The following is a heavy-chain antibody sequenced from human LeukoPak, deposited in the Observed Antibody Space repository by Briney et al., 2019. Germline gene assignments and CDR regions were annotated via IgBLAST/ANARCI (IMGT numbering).Heavy chain of an antibody. CDR3: ARDSYTAMVPYYYYYYGMDV. CDR1: GYTFTSYA. CDR2: INAGNGNT. Sequence: GASVKVSCKASGYTFTSYAMHWVRQAPGQRLEWMGWINAGNGNTKYSQKFQGRVTMTRNTSISTAYMELSSLGSEDTAVYYCARDSYTAMVPYYYYYYGMDVWGQGTTVTVSS. V-gene: IGHV1-3*01. J-gene: IGHJ6*02. D-gene: IGHD5-18*01.